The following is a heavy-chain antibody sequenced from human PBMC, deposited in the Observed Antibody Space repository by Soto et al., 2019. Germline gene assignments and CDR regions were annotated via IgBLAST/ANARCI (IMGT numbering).Heavy chain of an antibody. Sequence: SSVKVSCKGSGGTFSSDASSWVRQAPGQGLEWMGGIIPIFGTANYAQKFQSRVTITADESTSTAYMELSSLRFEDTAVYYCARDNFFAPAGTSSGWFDPWGQGTLVTVSS. CDR3: ARDNFFAPAGTSSGWFDP. CDR2: IIPIFGTA. J-gene: IGHJ5*02. CDR1: GGTFSSDA. V-gene: IGHV1-69*13. D-gene: IGHD6-13*01.